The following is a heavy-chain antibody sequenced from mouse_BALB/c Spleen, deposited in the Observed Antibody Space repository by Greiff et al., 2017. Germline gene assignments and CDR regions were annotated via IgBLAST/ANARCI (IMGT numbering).Heavy chain of an antibody. V-gene: IGHV1S137*01. CDR3: ARDYRYDEGHWYFDV. D-gene: IGHD2-14*01. CDR2: ISTYYGDA. CDR1: GYTFTDYA. J-gene: IGHJ1*01. Sequence: QVQLKESGAELVRPGVSVKISCKGSGYTFTDYAMHWVKQSHAKSLEWIGVISTYYGDASYTQKFKGKATMTVDKSSSTAYMELARLTSEDSAIYYCARDYRYDEGHWYFDVWGAGTTVTVSS.